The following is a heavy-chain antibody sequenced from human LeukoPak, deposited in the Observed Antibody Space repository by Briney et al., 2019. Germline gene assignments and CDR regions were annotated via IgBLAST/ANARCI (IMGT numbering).Heavy chain of an antibody. Sequence: PGGSLRLSCAASGFTFDDYAMHWVRQAPGKGLEWVSGISWNSGSIGYADSVKGRFTISRDNAKNSLYLQMNSLRAEDTAVYYCAKVQLWSYYFDYWGQGTLVTVSS. V-gene: IGHV3-9*01. D-gene: IGHD5-18*01. CDR3: AKVQLWSYYFDY. CDR2: ISWNSGSI. J-gene: IGHJ4*02. CDR1: GFTFDDYA.